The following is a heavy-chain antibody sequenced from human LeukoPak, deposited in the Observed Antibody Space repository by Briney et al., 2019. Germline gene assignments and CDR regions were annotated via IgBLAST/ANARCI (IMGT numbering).Heavy chain of an antibody. V-gene: IGHV4-38-2*02. CDR3: ARNGLLRFLEPQDY. CDR1: GYFISSGYY. J-gene: IGHJ4*02. Sequence: SETLSLTCTVSGYFISSGYYWGWIRQPPGKGLEWIASIYHSGSTYCNPPLKSRVTISVDTSKNQFSLRLSSVTAADTAVYYCARNGLLRFLEPQDYWGQGTLVTVSS. D-gene: IGHD3-3*01. CDR2: IYHSGST.